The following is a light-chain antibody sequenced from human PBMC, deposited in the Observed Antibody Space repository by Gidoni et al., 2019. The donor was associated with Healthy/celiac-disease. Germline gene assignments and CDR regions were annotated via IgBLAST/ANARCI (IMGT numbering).Light chain of an antibody. Sequence: QSALTQLPSASGSPGPSVPISCTGTSSDVGGYNYVSWYQQHPGKAPKLMIYEVSKRPSGVPDRFSGSKSGNTASLTVSGLQAEDEADYYCSSYAGSNNFVVFGGGTKLTVL. CDR1: SSDVGGYNY. V-gene: IGLV2-8*01. J-gene: IGLJ2*01. CDR2: EVS. CDR3: SSYAGSNNFVV.